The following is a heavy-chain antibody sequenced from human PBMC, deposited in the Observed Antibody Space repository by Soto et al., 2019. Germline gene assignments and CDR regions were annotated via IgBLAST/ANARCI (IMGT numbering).Heavy chain of an antibody. CDR3: ARVPYSYGLLLYLDY. D-gene: IGHD5-18*01. CDR2: IIPIFGTE. J-gene: IGHJ4*02. Sequence: ASVKGSCKASRGAFSSCAISWVRQAPEQGLEWMGGIIPIFGTENYAQKFQGRVTMTRDTSTSTVYMEVSSLRSEDTALHYCARVPYSYGLLLYLDYWGQGTLVTVSS. V-gene: IGHV1-69*05. CDR1: RGAFSSCA.